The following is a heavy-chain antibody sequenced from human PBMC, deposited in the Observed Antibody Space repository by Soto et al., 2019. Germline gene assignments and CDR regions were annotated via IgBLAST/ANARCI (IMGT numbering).Heavy chain of an antibody. J-gene: IGHJ4*02. CDR1: GFTFSSYS. CDR3: SGPLGFRLVVWLDY. V-gene: IGHV3-21*01. CDR2: ISSSSSYI. D-gene: IGHD3-9*01. Sequence: GGSLRLSCAASGFTFSSYSMNWVRQAPGKGLEWVSSISSSSSYIYYADSVKGRFTISRDNAKNSPYLQMNSLRAEDTAVYYCSGPLGFRLVVWLDYWGQGTLVTVSS.